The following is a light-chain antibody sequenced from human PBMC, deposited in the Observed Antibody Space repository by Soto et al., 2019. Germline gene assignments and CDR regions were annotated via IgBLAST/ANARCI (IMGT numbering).Light chain of an antibody. CDR1: QSISSY. Sequence: DIQMTQSPSSLSASVGDRVTITCRASQSISSYLNWYQQKPGKAPKLLIYAASSLQSGVPSRFSGSGSGTDFTLTISSLQPEDFATYYFQHSYSTPRTLGQGTKVEIK. CDR2: AAS. J-gene: IGKJ1*01. CDR3: QHSYSTPRT. V-gene: IGKV1-39*01.